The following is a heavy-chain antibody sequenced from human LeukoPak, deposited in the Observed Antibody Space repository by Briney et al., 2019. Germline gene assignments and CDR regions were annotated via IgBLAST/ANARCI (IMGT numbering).Heavy chain of an antibody. CDR3: TRDHSGTYYYDSSGYYRRFDY. Sequence: GGSLRLSCTASGFTFGDYAMSWFRQAPGKGLEWVGFIRSKAYGGTTEYAASVKGRFTISRDDSKSIAYLQMNSLKTEDTAVYYCTRDHSGTYYYDSSGYYRRFDYWGQGTLVTVSS. CDR2: IRSKAYGGTT. D-gene: IGHD3-22*01. J-gene: IGHJ4*02. V-gene: IGHV3-49*03. CDR1: GFTFGDYA.